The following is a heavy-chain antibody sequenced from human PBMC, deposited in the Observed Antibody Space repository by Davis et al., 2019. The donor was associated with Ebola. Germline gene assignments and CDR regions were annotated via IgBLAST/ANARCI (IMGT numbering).Heavy chain of an antibody. D-gene: IGHD2-15*01. V-gene: IGHV3-23*01. CDR2: ISGSGGST. CDR3: AKGLILVVVAATPGY. CDR1: GFTFSSYA. J-gene: IGHJ4*02. Sequence: GESLKISCAASGFTFSSYAMSWVRQAPGKGLEWVSAISGSGGSTYYADSVKGRFTISRDNSKNTLYLQMNSLRAEDTAVYYCAKGLILVVVAATPGYWGQGTLVTVSS.